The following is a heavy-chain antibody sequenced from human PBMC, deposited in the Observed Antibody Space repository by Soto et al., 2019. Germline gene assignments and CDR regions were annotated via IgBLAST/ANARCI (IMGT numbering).Heavy chain of an antibody. CDR2: IYYSGST. D-gene: IGHD3-10*02. CDR1: GGSISSSSYY. V-gene: IGHV4-39*01. CDR3: ARHACGLCNFDY. J-gene: IGHJ4*02. Sequence: SETLSLTCTVSGGSISSSSYYWGWIRQPPGKGLEWIGSIYYSGSTYYNPSLKSRVTISVDTSKNQFSLKLSSVTAADTAVYYCARHACGLCNFDYWGQGTLVTVSS.